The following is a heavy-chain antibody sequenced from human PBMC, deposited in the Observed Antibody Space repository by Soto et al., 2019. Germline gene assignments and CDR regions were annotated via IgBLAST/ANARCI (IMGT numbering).Heavy chain of an antibody. CDR2: INPSGDTT. CDR3: ARELVGLADY. CDR1: GYTFTSHY. V-gene: IGHV1-46*01. D-gene: IGHD2-2*01. Sequence: QEQLVKSGAEVKKPGASVKVSCKASGYTFTSHYVHWVRQAPGQGLEWVGIINPSGDTTWYAQKFQGRVTMTRDTSTSTVYMELSSLRSEDTAVYYCARELVGLADYWCQGTLVTVSS. J-gene: IGHJ4*02.